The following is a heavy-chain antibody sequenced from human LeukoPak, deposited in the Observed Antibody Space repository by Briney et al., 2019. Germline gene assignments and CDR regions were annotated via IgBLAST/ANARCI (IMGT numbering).Heavy chain of an antibody. J-gene: IGHJ4*02. CDR1: GYSFTNYY. CDR3: ARGGYIYGSFDN. D-gene: IGHD5-18*01. CDR2: INPSGGSSGGST. V-gene: IGHV1-46*01. Sequence: ASVKVSCKASGYSFTNYYLHWVRQAPGQGLEYMGIINPSGGSSGGSTTYAQKFQGRVTMTRDTSTSTVYKELSNLRSEDTAVYYCARGGYIYGSFDNWGQGTLVTVSS.